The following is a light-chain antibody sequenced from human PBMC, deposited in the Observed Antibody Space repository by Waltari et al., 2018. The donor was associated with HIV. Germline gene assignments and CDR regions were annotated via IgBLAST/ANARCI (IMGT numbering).Light chain of an antibody. CDR2: RNN. V-gene: IGLV1-47*01. Sequence: QSVLTQPLSASETPGRSLNISCSGAPSNIGRNYVFWYQQVAGLAPRLLIYRNNHRPSGVSDRFSGSRSGTSASLVISGLRAEDEAQYYCASWDDGLSGHVFGGGT. CDR1: PSNIGRNY. CDR3: ASWDDGLSGHV. J-gene: IGLJ1*01.